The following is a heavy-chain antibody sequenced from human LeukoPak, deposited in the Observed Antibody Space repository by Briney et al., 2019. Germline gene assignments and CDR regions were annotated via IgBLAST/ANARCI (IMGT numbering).Heavy chain of an antibody. D-gene: IGHD3-22*01. CDR1: GGTFSSYA. J-gene: IGHJ6*02. V-gene: IGHV1-69*13. CDR3: ARDGYYDSSGYYPYYYYGMDV. CDR2: IIPIFGTA. Sequence: GASVKVSCKASGGTFSSYAISWVRQAPGQGLEWMGGIIPIFGTANYAQKFQGRVTITADESTSTAYMELSSLRSEDTAVYYCARDGYYDSSGYYPYYYYGMDVWGQGTTVTVSS.